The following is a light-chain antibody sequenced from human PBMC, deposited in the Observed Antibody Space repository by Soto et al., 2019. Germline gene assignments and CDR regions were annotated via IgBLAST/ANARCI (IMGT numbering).Light chain of an antibody. CDR2: DAS. CDR1: QSISSW. J-gene: IGKJ4*01. Sequence: DIQMTQSPSTLSASVGDRVSLTCRASQSISSWLAWYQQKPGKAPKLLIYDASTLESGVPSRFSGSGSGTEFTLTISSLQPDDFATYYCQHYNGGLAFGGGTTVEIK. CDR3: QHYNGGLA. V-gene: IGKV1-5*01.